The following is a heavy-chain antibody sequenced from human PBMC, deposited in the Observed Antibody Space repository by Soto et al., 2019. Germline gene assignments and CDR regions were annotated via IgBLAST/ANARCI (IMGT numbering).Heavy chain of an antibody. J-gene: IGHJ4*02. V-gene: IGHV3-21*06. CDR1: GFTFTRYS. Sequence: EVQLVESGGGLVKPGGSLRLSCAASGFTFTRYSMNWVRQAPGKGLEWVSSISSTTNYIYYGDSMKGRFTISRDNAKNSLYLEMNSLRAEDTAVYYWARESEDLTSNCAYWGQGTLVTVSS. CDR2: ISSTTNYI. CDR3: ARESEDLTSNCAY.